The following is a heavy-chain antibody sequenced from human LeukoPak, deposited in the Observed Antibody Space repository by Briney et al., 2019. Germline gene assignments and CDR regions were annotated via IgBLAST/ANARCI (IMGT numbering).Heavy chain of an antibody. CDR2: IYHTGST. Sequence: SETLSLTSAVSGGSINSNKWWSWVRQPPGRGLDWIGEIYHTGSTNYNPSLKSRVTMLVDKSKNQFSLRLNSVTAADTAVYYCARDARGDRYGYWGQGTLVTVSS. V-gene: IGHV4-4*02. J-gene: IGHJ4*02. D-gene: IGHD1-1*01. CDR1: GGSINSNKW. CDR3: ARDARGDRYGY.